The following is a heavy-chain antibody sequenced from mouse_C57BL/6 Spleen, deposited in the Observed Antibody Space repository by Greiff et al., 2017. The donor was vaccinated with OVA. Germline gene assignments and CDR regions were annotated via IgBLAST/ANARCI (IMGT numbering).Heavy chain of an antibody. D-gene: IGHD2-4*01. CDR1: GYTFTSYW. Sequence: EVQLQQSGTVLARPGASVKMSCKTSGYTFTSYWMHWVKQRPGPGLAWIGAIYPGNSDTSYNQKFKGKAKLTAVTSASTAYMELSSLTNEDSAVYYCTRSYDYDYFDYWGQGTTLTVSS. J-gene: IGHJ2*01. V-gene: IGHV1-5*01. CDR2: IYPGNSDT. CDR3: TRSYDYDYFDY.